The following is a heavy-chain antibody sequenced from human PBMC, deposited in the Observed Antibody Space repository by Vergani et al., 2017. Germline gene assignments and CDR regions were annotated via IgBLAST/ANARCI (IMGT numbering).Heavy chain of an antibody. CDR3: AKDFRTGDYHGPGLDY. V-gene: IGHV3-23*01. CDR1: GFTFSSYA. D-gene: IGHD4-17*01. J-gene: IGHJ4*02. Sequence: EVQLLESGGGLVQPGGSLRLSCAASGFTFSSYAMSWVRQAPGEGLEWVSAISGSGGSTYYADSVKGLCTIARYNSKNTLCLQMNSLRAEDTAVYYCAKDFRTGDYHGPGLDYWGQGTLVTVSS. CDR2: ISGSGGST.